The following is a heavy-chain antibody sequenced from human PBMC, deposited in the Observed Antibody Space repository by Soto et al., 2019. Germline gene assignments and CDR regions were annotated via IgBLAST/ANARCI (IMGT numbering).Heavy chain of an antibody. J-gene: IGHJ4*02. CDR1: GGSVSNKTYY. Sequence: SETLSLTCSVSGGSVSNKTYYWSWIRQPPGKRLEWIGYVYYSGTTNYNPSLKSRVTISVDLSKNQFSLRLSSVTTADTALYYCARTTAVPNTLRSRYFFDFWGQGTPVTVSS. CDR2: VYYSGTT. CDR3: ARTTAVPNTLRSRYFFDF. D-gene: IGHD4-17*01. V-gene: IGHV4-61*01.